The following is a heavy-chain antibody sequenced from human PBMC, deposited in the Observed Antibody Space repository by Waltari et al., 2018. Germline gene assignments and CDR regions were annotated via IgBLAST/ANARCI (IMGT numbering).Heavy chain of an antibody. V-gene: IGHV3-53*04. CDR3: ARDTHCSSTSCFNWYFDL. D-gene: IGHD2-2*01. CDR1: GLTVSSNY. Sequence: EVQLVESGGGLVQPGGSLRLSCAASGLTVSSNYISWARQAPGKGLEWVSVIYSGGSTYYADSVKGRFTISRHNSKNTLDLQMNSLRAEDTAVYYCARDTHCSSTSCFNWYFDLWGRGTLVTVSS. J-gene: IGHJ2*01. CDR2: IYSGGST.